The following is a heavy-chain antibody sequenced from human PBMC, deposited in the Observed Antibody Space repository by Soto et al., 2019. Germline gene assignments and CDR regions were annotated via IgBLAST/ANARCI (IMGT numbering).Heavy chain of an antibody. D-gene: IGHD2-15*01. CDR2: IYHSGST. CDR3: ARDRHLLDY. J-gene: IGHJ4*02. V-gene: IGHV4-38-2*02. CDR1: GYSISSGYY. Sequence: SETLALTCAVSGYSISSGYYWGWIRQPPGKGLEWIGSIYHSGSTYYNPSLKSRVTISVDTSKNQFSLKLSSVTAADTAVYYCARDRHLLDYWGQGTLVTVSS.